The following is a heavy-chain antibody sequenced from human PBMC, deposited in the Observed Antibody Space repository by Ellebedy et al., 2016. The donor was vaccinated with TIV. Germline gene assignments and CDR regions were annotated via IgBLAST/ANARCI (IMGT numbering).Heavy chain of an antibody. J-gene: IGHJ6*03. Sequence: GESLKISXAASGFTFSSYDMHWVRQATGKGLEWVSAIGTAGDTYYLGSVKGRFTISRENAKNSLYLQMNSLRAGDTAVYYCARGGWLYYMDVWGKGTTVTVSS. CDR2: IGTAGDT. D-gene: IGHD6-19*01. V-gene: IGHV3-13*01. CDR1: GFTFSSYD. CDR3: ARGGWLYYMDV.